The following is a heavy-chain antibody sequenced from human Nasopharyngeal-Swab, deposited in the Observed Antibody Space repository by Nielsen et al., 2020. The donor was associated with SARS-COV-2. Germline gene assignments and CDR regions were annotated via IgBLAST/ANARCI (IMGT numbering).Heavy chain of an antibody. CDR2: ISSSSSYI. CDR1: GFTFSSYS. J-gene: IGHJ6*02. V-gene: IGHV3-21*01. Sequence: GESLKISCAASGFTFSSYSTNWVRQAPGKGLEWVSSISSSSSYIYYADSVKGRFTISRDNAKNSLYLQMNSLRAEDTAVYYCARVRFLEWLFPLYYYYGMDVWGQGTTVTVSS. D-gene: IGHD3-3*01. CDR3: ARVRFLEWLFPLYYYYGMDV.